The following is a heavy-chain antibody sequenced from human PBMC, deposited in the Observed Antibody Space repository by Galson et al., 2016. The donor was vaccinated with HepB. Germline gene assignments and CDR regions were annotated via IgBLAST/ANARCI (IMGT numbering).Heavy chain of an antibody. CDR3: ATVGERITYGGLIAYFDF. D-gene: IGHD3-16*02. J-gene: IGHJ4*02. V-gene: IGHV3-15*05. CDR2: IKNKIDGGTT. Sequence: SLRLSCAASGFNFISARMSWVRQAPGKGLEWVGQIKNKIDGGTTDFAAPVKGRFTISRDDSKKTLFLQMNSLKTEDTAVYFCATVGERITYGGLIAYFDFWGQGALVTVSS. CDR1: GFNFISAR.